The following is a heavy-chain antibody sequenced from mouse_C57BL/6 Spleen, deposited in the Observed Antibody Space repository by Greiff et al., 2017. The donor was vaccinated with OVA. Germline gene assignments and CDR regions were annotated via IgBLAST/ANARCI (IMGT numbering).Heavy chain of an antibody. J-gene: IGHJ2*01. D-gene: IGHD2-3*01. Sequence: QVQLQQPGAELVRPGSSVKLSCKASGYTFTSYWMDWVKQRPGQGLEWIGNIYPSDSETHYNQKFKDKATLTVDKSSSTAYMQLSSLTSEDSAVYYCARGHLYDGYIAYWGQGTTLTVSS. CDR2: IYPSDSET. CDR3: ARGHLYDGYIAY. V-gene: IGHV1-61*01. CDR1: GYTFTSYW.